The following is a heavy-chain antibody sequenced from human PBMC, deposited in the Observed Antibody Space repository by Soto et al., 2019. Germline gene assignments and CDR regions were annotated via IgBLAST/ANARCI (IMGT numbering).Heavy chain of an antibody. Sequence: QVQVVQSGAEVKKPGASVKVSCKASGYTFTGYQMHWVRQAPGQGLEWMGWFNPISGGTNYAQKFQGRVTMTGDTSISTAYMELNRLTSDDTAVYFCARGRTIVSPGNWGQGTLVSVSS. D-gene: IGHD2-21*01. V-gene: IGHV1-2*02. CDR2: FNPISGGT. J-gene: IGHJ4*02. CDR3: ARGRTIVSPGN. CDR1: GYTFTGYQ.